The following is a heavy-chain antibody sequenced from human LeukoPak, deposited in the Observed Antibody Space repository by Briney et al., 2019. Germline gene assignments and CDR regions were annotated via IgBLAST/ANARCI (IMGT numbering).Heavy chain of an antibody. V-gene: IGHV1-18*01. CDR1: GYTFTSYG. CDR2: ISAYNGNT. CDR3: ARDKARFGSGWFSNGFFIDY. J-gene: IGHJ4*02. D-gene: IGHD6-19*01. Sequence: ASVKVSCKASGYTFTSYGISWVRQAPGQGLEWMGWISAYNGNTNHAQKLQGRVTMTTDTSTSTAYMELRSLRSDDTAVYYCARDKARFGSGWFSNGFFIDYWGQGTLVTVSS.